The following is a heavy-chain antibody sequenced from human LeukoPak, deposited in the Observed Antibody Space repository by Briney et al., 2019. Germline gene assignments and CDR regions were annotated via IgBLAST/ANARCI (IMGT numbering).Heavy chain of an antibody. J-gene: IGHJ1*01. CDR2: INPSGGST. CDR1: GYTFTSYY. V-gene: IGHV1-46*01. CDR3: ARDPRIVVVPAASIDYFQH. Sequence: GASVKVSCKASGYTFTSYYMHWVRQAPGQGLEWMGIINPSGGSTSYAQKFQGRVTMTRDTSTSTVYMELSSLRSEDTAVYYCARDPRIVVVPAASIDYFQHWGQGTLVTVSS. D-gene: IGHD2-2*01.